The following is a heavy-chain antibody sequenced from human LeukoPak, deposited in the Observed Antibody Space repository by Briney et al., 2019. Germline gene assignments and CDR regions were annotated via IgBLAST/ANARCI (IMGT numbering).Heavy chain of an antibody. CDR1: GFTFSSYG. CDR2: ISGSRRDT. V-gene: IGHV3-23*01. Sequence: HAGGSLRLSCAASGFTFSSYGMSWVRQPPGKGLEWVLAISGSRRDTYYADSMKGRFTIHRDNSQNTLYLQMNRLRAEDTAVYYCARDKIQQWLVRGTFDYWGQGTLVTVSS. CDR3: ARDKIQQWLVRGTFDY. J-gene: IGHJ4*02. D-gene: IGHD6-19*01.